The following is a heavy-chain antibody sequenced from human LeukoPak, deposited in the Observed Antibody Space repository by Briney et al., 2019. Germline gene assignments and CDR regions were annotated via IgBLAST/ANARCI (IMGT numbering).Heavy chain of an antibody. CDR2: IFPGGSDT. V-gene: IGHV5-51*01. J-gene: IGHJ6*02. D-gene: IGHD2-21*02. CDR1: GNSYTNNW. Sequence: GEVLETSCKGSGNSYTNNWIRWVRPVPGKGVEWVGIIFPGGSDTRHSRSFVGQVTISVGQSIGTAYLQWSRLKGSDSAIYYCPRREYCAGHCTIHYTLDPGLDVWGQGTTVTVSS. CDR3: PRREYCAGHCTIHYTLDPGLDV.